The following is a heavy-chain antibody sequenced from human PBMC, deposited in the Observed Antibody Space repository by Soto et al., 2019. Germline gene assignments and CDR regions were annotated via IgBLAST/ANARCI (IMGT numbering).Heavy chain of an antibody. CDR3: ARSQGGSSSLDIYYYYYYGMDV. Sequence: QVQLVQSGAEVKNPGASVKVSCKAPGGTFSSYAISWVRQAPGQGLEWMGGFIPTSGTANCAQKFQGRGTIAEDAATRTGYMELGSLRSEDTAVYYCARSQGGSSSLDIYYYYYYGMDVWGQGATVSVSS. V-gene: IGHV1-69*01. CDR1: GGTFSSYA. CDR2: FIPTSGTA. D-gene: IGHD2-15*01. J-gene: IGHJ6*02.